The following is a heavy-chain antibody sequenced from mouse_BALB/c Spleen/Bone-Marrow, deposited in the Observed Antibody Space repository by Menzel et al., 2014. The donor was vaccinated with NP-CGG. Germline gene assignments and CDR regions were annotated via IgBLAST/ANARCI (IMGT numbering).Heavy chain of an antibody. CDR1: GFTFSSFG. D-gene: IGHD4-1*01. J-gene: IGHJ2*01. Sequence: DVMLVESGGGLVQPGGSRKLSCAASGFTFSSFGMHWARQAPERGLEWVAYISSGSSTIFYADTVKGRFTISRDNPKNTLFLQMTSLRSEDTAMYYCARGGNWEDFDYWGQGTTLTVSS. CDR2: ISSGSSTI. CDR3: ARGGNWEDFDY. V-gene: IGHV5-17*02.